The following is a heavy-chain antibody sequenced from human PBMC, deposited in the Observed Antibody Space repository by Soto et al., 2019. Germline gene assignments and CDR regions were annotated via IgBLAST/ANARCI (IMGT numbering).Heavy chain of an antibody. CDR3: ARVNVWLRYFDWLASLDAFDI. CDR1: GYTFTSYD. D-gene: IGHD3-9*01. J-gene: IGHJ3*02. V-gene: IGHV1-8*01. CDR2: MNPNSGNT. Sequence: ASVKVSCKASGYTFTSYDINWVRQATGQGLEWMGWMNPNSGNTGYAQKFQGRVTMTRNTSISTAYMELSSLRSEDTAVYYCARVNVWLRYFDWLASLDAFDIWGQGTMVTVSS.